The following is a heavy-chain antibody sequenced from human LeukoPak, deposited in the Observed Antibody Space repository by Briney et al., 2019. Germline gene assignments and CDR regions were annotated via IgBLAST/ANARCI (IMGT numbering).Heavy chain of an antibody. V-gene: IGHV4-34*01. D-gene: IGHD3-10*01. CDR3: ARGVDYYGV. J-gene: IGHJ4*02. Sequence: SETLSLTCAVYGGSFSGYSWNWIRQPPVKGLEWIGEINHSGGTNYNPSLKSRVTISVDTSKKQFSLKLSSVTAVDTALYYCARGVDYYGVWGQGTLVAVSS. CDR1: GGSFSGYS. CDR2: INHSGGT.